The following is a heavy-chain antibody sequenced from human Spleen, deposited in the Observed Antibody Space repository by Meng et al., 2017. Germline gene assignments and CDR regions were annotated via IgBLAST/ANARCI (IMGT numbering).Heavy chain of an antibody. V-gene: IGHV3-53*01. Sequence: VQLVESGGGVVQPGGSLRLSCAASGFTVSSNYMNWIRQAPGKGLEWVSVLYGDGTTYYADSVKGRFTISRDNSKNTLYLQMNSLRAEDTAVYYCTRGLAPEGYFDLWGRGTLVTVSS. CDR2: LYGDGTT. D-gene: IGHD2-21*01. J-gene: IGHJ2*01. CDR1: GFTVSSNY. CDR3: TRGLAPEGYFDL.